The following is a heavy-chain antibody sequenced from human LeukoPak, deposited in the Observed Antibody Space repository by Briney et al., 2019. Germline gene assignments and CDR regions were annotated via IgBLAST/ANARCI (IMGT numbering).Heavy chain of an antibody. CDR1: GGSISSSSYY. J-gene: IGHJ5*02. CDR3: ARHPSWFDP. V-gene: IGHV4-39*01. Sequence: PSETLSHTCTVSGGSISSSSYYWGWIRQPPGKGLEWIGSIYYSGSTYYNPSLKSRVTISVDTSKNQFSLKLSSVTAADTAVYYCARHPSWFDPWGQGTLVTVSS. CDR2: IYYSGST.